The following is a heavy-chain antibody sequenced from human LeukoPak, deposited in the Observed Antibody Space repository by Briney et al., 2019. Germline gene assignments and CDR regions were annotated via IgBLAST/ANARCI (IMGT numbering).Heavy chain of an antibody. CDR3: AREVMAKRRAFDI. J-gene: IGHJ3*02. CDR2: IYSDDRT. D-gene: IGHD2-8*01. V-gene: IGHV3-53*04. Sequence: GGSLRLSCAVSGFTASSNYMSWVRQAPGKGLEWVSVIYSDDRTYYADSVKGRFSISRHTSKKALYLQMNSLRAEDTAVYYCAREVMAKRRAFDIWGQGTGVTVSS. CDR1: GFTASSNY.